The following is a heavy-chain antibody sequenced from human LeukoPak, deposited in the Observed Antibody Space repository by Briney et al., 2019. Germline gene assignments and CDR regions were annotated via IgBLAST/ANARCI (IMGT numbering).Heavy chain of an antibody. J-gene: IGHJ4*02. V-gene: IGHV4-59*08. Sequence: SETLSLTCTVSGGSISSYYWSSIRQPPGKGLEWIGYIYYSGSTNYNPSLKSRVTISVDTSKNQFSLKLSSVTAADTAVYYCARAPLLWFGEYYFDYWGQGTLVTVSS. D-gene: IGHD3-10*01. CDR3: ARAPLLWFGEYYFDY. CDR1: GGSISSYY. CDR2: IYYSGST.